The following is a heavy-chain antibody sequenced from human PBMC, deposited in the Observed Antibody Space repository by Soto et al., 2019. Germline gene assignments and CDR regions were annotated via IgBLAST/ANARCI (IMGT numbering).Heavy chain of an antibody. V-gene: IGHV3-74*01. J-gene: IGHJ4*02. CDR1: GITFSNYW. D-gene: IGHD3-16*01. CDR2: IHSDGITT. Sequence: GGSLRLSCAASGITFSNYWMEWVRQAPGKGLVWVSRIHSDGITTYYGDSVKGRFTISRDNAKSTVYLQMNSLGAEDTATYHCTFFKFATSAHVNAYSAQRTLVPVSS. CDR3: TFFKFATSAHVNAY.